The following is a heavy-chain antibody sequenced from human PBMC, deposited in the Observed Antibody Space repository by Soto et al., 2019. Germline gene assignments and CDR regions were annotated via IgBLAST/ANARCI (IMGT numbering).Heavy chain of an antibody. V-gene: IGHV3-21*01. Sequence: GGSLRLSXAASGFTFSSYSMNWVRQAPGKGLEWVSSISSSSSYTYYADSVKGRFTISRDNAKNSLYLQMNSLRAEDTAVYYCARDPAIAARYWGRGAFDIWGQGTMVTVSS. CDR2: ISSSSSYT. D-gene: IGHD6-6*01. CDR3: ARDPAIAARYWGRGAFDI. CDR1: GFTFSSYS. J-gene: IGHJ3*02.